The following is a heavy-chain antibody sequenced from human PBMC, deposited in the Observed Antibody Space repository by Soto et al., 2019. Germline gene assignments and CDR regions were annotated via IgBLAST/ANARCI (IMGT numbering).Heavy chain of an antibody. CDR2: RYYSGST. CDR3: ASGADSIVDAMDV. CDR1: GGSISRYY. Sequence: PSETLSLTCTVSGGSISRYYWNWIRQSPGRGLEWIAYRYYSGSTNYNPSLKSRVTISVDTSKNQFSLKLRSVTAADTAVYYCASGADSIVDAMDVWGQGAPVTVSS. V-gene: IGHV4-59*01. J-gene: IGHJ6*02. D-gene: IGHD1-26*01.